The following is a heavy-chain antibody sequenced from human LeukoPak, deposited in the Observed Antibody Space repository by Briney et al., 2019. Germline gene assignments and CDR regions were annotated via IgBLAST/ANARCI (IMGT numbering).Heavy chain of an antibody. CDR1: GYTLTDYY. CDR3: ATARRITIFGVVTAFDY. D-gene: IGHD3-3*01. CDR2: VDPEDVET. Sequence: ASVKVSCKVSGYTLTDYYMHCVQQAPGKGLEWMGLVDPEDVETIYAEKFQGRVTITADTSTDTAYIELSSLRSEDTAVYYCATARRITIFGVVTAFDYWGQGTLVTVSS. V-gene: IGHV1-69-2*01. J-gene: IGHJ4*02.